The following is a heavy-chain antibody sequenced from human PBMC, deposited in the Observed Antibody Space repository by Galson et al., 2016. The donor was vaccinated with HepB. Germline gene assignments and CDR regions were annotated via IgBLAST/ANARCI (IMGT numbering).Heavy chain of an antibody. CDR1: GFSVSSHY. J-gene: IGHJ4*02. D-gene: IGHD3-3*01. CDR3: AKDLGGLEWIPWD. V-gene: IGHV3-30*18. CDR2: IAYDGSDK. Sequence: SLRLSCAASGFSVSSHYVSWVRQAPGKGLEWVALIAYDGSDKYYADSVKGRFTISRDNSKNTLFLQMNSLRAEDTAVYYCAKDLGGLEWIPWDWGQGTLVTVSS.